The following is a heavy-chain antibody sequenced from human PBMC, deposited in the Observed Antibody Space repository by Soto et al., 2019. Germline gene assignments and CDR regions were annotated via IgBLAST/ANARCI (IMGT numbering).Heavy chain of an antibody. D-gene: IGHD6-19*01. CDR1: GFSFSKYG. CDR3: AKGYEVSPPVASAWYSNYFYGVDV. CDR2: ISYDGSEK. V-gene: IGHV3-30*18. Sequence: QVALVESGGGVVRPGRSLRLSCGASGFSFSKYGMHWVRQAPGEGLEWLSLISYDGSEKWYAESVKGRFTISRDNSKNTLYLQMNSLRGGDRAVYFCAKGYEVSPPVASAWYSNYFYGVDVWGRGTTVTVSS. J-gene: IGHJ6*02.